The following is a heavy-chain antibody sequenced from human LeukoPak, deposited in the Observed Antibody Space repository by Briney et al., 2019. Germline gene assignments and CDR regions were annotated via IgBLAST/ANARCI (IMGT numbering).Heavy chain of an antibody. V-gene: IGHV1-69*04. CDR3: VPAAIDLDAFDI. CDR2: IIPMFGIP. CDR1: GGTFSSYA. D-gene: IGHD2-2*02. Sequence: GASMKVSCRASGGTFSSYAISWVRQAPGQGLEWMGRIIPMFGIPNFAQKFQGRVTITADKSTSTAYMELTSLRSEDTAVYYCVPAAIDLDAFDIWGQGTMVTVSS. J-gene: IGHJ3*02.